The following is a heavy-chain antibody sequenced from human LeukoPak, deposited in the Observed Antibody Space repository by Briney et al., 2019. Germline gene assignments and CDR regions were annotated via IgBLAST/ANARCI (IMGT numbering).Heavy chain of an antibody. CDR3: AKSRLRRDAFDI. D-gene: IGHD2-15*01. CDR1: GESFSGYY. Sequence: SETLSLTCAVYGESFSGYYWSWIRQPPGKGLEWIGEINHSGSTNYNPSLKSRVTISVDTSKNQFSLKLSSVTAADTAVYYCAKSRLRRDAFDIWGQGTMVTVSS. V-gene: IGHV4-34*01. CDR2: INHSGST. J-gene: IGHJ3*02.